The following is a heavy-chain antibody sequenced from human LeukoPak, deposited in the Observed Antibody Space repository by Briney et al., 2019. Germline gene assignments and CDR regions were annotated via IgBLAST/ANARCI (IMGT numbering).Heavy chain of an antibody. Sequence: SETLSLTCTVSGGSISSSSYYWGWIRQPPGKGLEWIGSIYYSGSTYYNPSLKSRVTISVDTSKNQFSLKLSSVTAADTAVYYCARGLRYFDWLFLYFDYWGQGTLVTVSS. D-gene: IGHD3-9*01. CDR1: GGSISSSSYY. V-gene: IGHV4-39*01. CDR2: IYYSGST. J-gene: IGHJ4*02. CDR3: ARGLRYFDWLFLYFDY.